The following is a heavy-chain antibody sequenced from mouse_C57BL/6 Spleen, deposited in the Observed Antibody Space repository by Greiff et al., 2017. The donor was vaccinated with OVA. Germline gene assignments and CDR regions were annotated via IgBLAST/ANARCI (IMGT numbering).Heavy chain of an antibody. Sequence: QVQLQQPGAELVKPGASVKLSCKASGYTFTSYWMHWVKQRPGRGLEWIGRIDPNSGGTKYNEKFKSQATLTVDKPSSTAYMQLSSLTSEDSAVYYCAREDAYGNYGAMDYWGQGTSVTVSS. D-gene: IGHD2-10*02. CDR3: AREDAYGNYGAMDY. J-gene: IGHJ4*01. CDR2: IDPNSGGT. V-gene: IGHV1-72*01. CDR1: GYTFTSYW.